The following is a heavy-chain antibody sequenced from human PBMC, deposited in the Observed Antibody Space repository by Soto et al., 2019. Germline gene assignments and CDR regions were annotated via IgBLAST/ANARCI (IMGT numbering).Heavy chain of an antibody. CDR2: ISDDGSTA. CDR3: ARGPRVSSTGTGAH. CDR1: GFTFSAYW. J-gene: IGHJ4*02. V-gene: IGHV3-74*01. D-gene: IGHD1-1*01. Sequence: DLEESGGALVKPGESLRLSCAVSGFTFSAYWMHWVRQVPGKGLTWVSRISDDGSTATYADSVKGRFVISRDNAKNSLYLEMNTLRVDDSGLYYCARGPRVSSTGTGAHWGRGTLVTVSS.